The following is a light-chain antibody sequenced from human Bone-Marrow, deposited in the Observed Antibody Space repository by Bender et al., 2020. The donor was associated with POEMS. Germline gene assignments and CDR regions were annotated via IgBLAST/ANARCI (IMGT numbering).Light chain of an antibody. J-gene: IGLJ3*02. CDR2: DVS. CDR3: QSYDNSLGGWV. V-gene: IGLV2-14*03. Sequence: QSALTQPASLSVSPGQSITISCTGSSSDVGRYNYVSWYQQHPGKAPKLMIYDVSNRPSGVPDRFSGSKSGTSASLAITGLQAEDEGDYYCQSYDNSLGGWVFGGGTKLTVL. CDR1: SSDVGRYNY.